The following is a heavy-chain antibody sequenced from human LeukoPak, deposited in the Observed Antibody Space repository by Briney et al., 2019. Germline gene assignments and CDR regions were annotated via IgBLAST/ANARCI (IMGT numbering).Heavy chain of an antibody. CDR1: GFTFSDYY. V-gene: IGHV3-11*01. D-gene: IGHD2-2*01. CDR3: ARVDSYCSSTSCYNYYYGMDV. Sequence: GGSLRLSCAASGFTFSDYYMSWIRQAPGRGLEWVSCISSSGSTIYYADSVKGRFTISRDNAKNSLYLQMNSLRAEDTAVYYCARVDSYCSSTSCYNYYYGMDVWGQGTTVTVSS. J-gene: IGHJ6*02. CDR2: ISSSGSTI.